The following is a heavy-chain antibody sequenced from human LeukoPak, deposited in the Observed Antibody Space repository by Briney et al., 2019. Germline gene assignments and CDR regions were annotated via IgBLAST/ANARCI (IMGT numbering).Heavy chain of an antibody. J-gene: IGHJ4*02. V-gene: IGHV3-23*01. CDR3: AKEGYSSTWNADFDY. D-gene: IGHD6-13*01. Sequence: GGSLRRSCAASRFTFSSYSMSWVRQAPGKGREWVSAIIGSGVNTYYADSVKGRFTMSRHNSKNTLYLQMNSLRAEDTAVYYCAKEGYSSTWNADFDYWGQGTLVIVSS. CDR2: IIGSGVNT. CDR1: RFTFSSYS.